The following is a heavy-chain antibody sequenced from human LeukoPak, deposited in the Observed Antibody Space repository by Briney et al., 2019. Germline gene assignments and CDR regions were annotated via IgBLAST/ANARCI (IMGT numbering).Heavy chain of an antibody. D-gene: IGHD3-10*01. CDR2: INHSGST. J-gene: IGHJ6*04. CDR3: ARHQRGCYGSGSRGLNV. CDR1: GGSFSGYY. V-gene: IGHV4-34*01. Sequence: PSETLSLTCAVYGGSFSGYYWSWIRQPPGKGLEWIGEINHSGSTNYNPSLKSRVTISVDTSKNQFSLKLSSVTAADTAVYYCARHQRGCYGSGSRGLNVWGKGTTVTISS.